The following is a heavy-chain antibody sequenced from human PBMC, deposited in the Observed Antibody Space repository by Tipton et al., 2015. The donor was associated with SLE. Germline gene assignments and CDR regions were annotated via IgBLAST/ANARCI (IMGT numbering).Heavy chain of an antibody. CDR1: GGSFSSHY. D-gene: IGHD4-17*01. CDR3: ARDLDGDYAGYFDL. Sequence: TLSLTCALYGGSFSSHYWSWIRQPPGKGLEWIGYIYYSGSTNYNPSLKSRVTISVDTSKNQFSLKLSSVTAADTAVYYCARDLDGDYAGYFDLWGRGTLVTVSS. J-gene: IGHJ2*01. V-gene: IGHV4-59*11. CDR2: IYYSGST.